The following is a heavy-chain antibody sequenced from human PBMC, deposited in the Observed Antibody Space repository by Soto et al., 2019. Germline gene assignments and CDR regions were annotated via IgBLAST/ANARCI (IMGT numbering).Heavy chain of an antibody. Sequence: QVQLVQSGAEVKKPGSSVKVSCKASGGTFSSYAISWVRQAPGQGLEWMGGIIPIFGTTNYAQKFQGRVTITADESTSTAYMELSSLRSEDMAVYYCARGGYIVVVTATPGYGMDVWGQGTTVTVSS. J-gene: IGHJ6*02. CDR2: IIPIFGTT. CDR3: ARGGYIVVVTATPGYGMDV. V-gene: IGHV1-69*01. D-gene: IGHD2-21*02. CDR1: GGTFSSYA.